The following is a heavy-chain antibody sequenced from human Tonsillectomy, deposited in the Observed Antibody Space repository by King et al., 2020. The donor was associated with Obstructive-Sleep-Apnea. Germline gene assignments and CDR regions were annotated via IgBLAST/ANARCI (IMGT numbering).Heavy chain of an antibody. CDR2: IIAILGTR. Sequence: QLVQSGAEVKKPGSSVKVSCKASGGTLSEYAISWVRQAPGQGLEYMGGIIAILGTRNYVQKFQGRVTISADESTNTVYMELSGLRFEDTAGYYCARGGSMVRGLITTFDYWGQGTLVTVSS. J-gene: IGHJ4*02. CDR3: ARGGSMVRGLITTFDY. D-gene: IGHD3-10*01. V-gene: IGHV1-69*01. CDR1: GGTLSEYA.